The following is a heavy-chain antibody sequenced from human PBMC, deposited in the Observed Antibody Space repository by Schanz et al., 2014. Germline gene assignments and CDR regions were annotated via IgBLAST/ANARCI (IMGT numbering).Heavy chain of an antibody. J-gene: IGHJ4*02. CDR1: GYTFTSYG. CDR2: ITPSVGIA. Sequence: QVQLVQSGAEVKKPGASVKVSCKSSGYTFTSYGISWVRQAPGQGLEWMGRITPSVGIANYAHKFQGRVTIIADKSTNTVYMELSNLRSEDMAVYYCARDAEGIHYFDYWGQGTLVTVSS. CDR3: ARDAEGIHYFDY. V-gene: IGHV1-69*09.